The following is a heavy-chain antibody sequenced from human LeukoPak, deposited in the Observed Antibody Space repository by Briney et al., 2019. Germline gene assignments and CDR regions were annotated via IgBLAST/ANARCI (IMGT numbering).Heavy chain of an antibody. D-gene: IGHD1-26*01. Sequence: SETLSLTCTVSGGSISSYYWSWIRQPPGKGLEWIGYIYYSGTTNYNPSLKSRVTISVDTSKNQFSLKLSSVTAADTAVYYCARDSSGSYYQTFDYWGQGTLVTVSS. V-gene: IGHV4-59*12. CDR2: IYYSGTT. CDR1: GGSISSYY. J-gene: IGHJ4*02. CDR3: ARDSSGSYYQTFDY.